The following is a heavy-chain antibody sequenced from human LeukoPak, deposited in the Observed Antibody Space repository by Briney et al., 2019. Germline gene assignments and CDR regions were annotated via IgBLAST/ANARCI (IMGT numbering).Heavy chain of an antibody. CDR1: GFTFSDYS. CDR3: AKDYKYAFDN. CDR2: IGIDSGNT. V-gene: IGHV3-48*01. D-gene: IGHD5-24*01. J-gene: IGHJ4*02. Sequence: GGSLRLSCAASGFTFSDYSMNWVRQAPGKGLEWTSYIGIDSGNTNYADSVKGRFTISGDKAKNSLYLQMNSLRVEDTAVYYCAKDYKYAFDNWGQGTLVTVSS.